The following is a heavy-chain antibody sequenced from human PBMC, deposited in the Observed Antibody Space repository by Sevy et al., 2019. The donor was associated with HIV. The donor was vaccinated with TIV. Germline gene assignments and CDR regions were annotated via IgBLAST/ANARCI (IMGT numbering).Heavy chain of an antibody. CDR2: ISAYNGNT. Sequence: DTVKVSCEASGYTFTSYGIIWVRQAPRQGLEWMGWISAYNGNTNYAQRLQGRVTMTTDMSTSTAYMELTSLRSDDTAVYYCARGPREYYDSSGYYYPPSYWGQGTLVTVSS. CDR1: GYTFTSYG. V-gene: IGHV1-18*01. CDR3: ARGPREYYDSSGYYYPPSY. D-gene: IGHD3-22*01. J-gene: IGHJ4*02.